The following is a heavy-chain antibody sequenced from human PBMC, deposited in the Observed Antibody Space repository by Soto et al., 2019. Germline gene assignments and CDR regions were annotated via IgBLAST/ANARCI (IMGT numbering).Heavy chain of an antibody. CDR2: IYYSGST. D-gene: IGHD3-9*01. CDR3: TRLHDILPRPADD. J-gene: IGHJ4*02. V-gene: IGHV4-39*01. CDR1: GGSISSSSYY. Sequence: PSETLSLTCTVSGGSISSSSYYWGWIRQPPGKGLEWIGSIYYSGSTYYNPSLKSRVTISVDTSKNQFSLKLSSVTAADTALYYCTRLHDILPRPADDWGQGTLVTVSS.